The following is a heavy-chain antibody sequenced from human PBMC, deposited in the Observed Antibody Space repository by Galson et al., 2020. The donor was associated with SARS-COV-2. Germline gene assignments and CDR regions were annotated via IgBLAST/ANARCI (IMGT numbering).Heavy chain of an antibody. J-gene: IGHJ4*02. CDR1: GYSISSGNY. CDR2: IYHRGST. V-gene: IGHV4-38-2*02. Sequence: SETLSLTCAVSGYSISSGNYWGWIRQPPGRGPEWIGSIYHRGSTYYNPSLKSRVTISVDTSKNQFSLRLTSVTAADTAIYYCARDHAEMTHQYYFDYWGQGTPVTVSS. CDR3: ARDHAEMTHQYYFDY. D-gene: IGHD2-21*02.